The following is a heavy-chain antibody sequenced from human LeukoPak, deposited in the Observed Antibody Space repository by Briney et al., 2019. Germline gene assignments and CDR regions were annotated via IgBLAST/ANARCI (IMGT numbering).Heavy chain of an antibody. CDR1: GLSLGNAW. CDR3: TTLGGDNWFDWYFDL. CDR2: IRAKVDGGTV. Sequence: GGSLRLSCAASGLSLGNAWMSWVRQVPGKGLEWLVRIRAKVDGGTVDYAAPVKGRFTISRDESENTLYLHLTSLKIEDAAVYYCTTLGGDNWFDWYFDLCGRGTLVTVSS. D-gene: IGHD1-1*01. J-gene: IGHJ2*01. V-gene: IGHV3-15*01.